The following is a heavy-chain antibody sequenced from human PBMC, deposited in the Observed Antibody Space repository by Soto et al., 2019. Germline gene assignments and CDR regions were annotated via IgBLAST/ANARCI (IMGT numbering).Heavy chain of an antibody. Sequence: QVQLQESGPGLVKPSQTLSLTCTVSGGSISSGDYYWSWIRQPPGKGLEWIGYIYYSGSTYYNPSLKSRVTLSVDTSKNQFSLKLSSVTAADTAVYYCARVGGDPYYYYGMDVWGQGTTVTVSS. CDR2: IYYSGST. D-gene: IGHD4-17*01. CDR3: ARVGGDPYYYYGMDV. J-gene: IGHJ6*02. V-gene: IGHV4-30-4*01. CDR1: GGSISSGDYY.